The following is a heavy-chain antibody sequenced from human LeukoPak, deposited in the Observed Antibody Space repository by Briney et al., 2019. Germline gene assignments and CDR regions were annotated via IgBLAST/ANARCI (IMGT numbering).Heavy chain of an antibody. CDR2: IRYDGSNK. CDR3: ARDSSDSSGWYRGGDFDY. Sequence: GGSLRLSCAASGFTFSSYGMHWVRQAPGKGLEWVACIRYDGSNKYYADSVKGRFTISRDNSKNTLYLQMNSLRAEDTAVYYCARDSSDSSGWYRGGDFDYWGQGTLVTVSS. D-gene: IGHD6-19*01. CDR1: GFTFSSYG. J-gene: IGHJ4*02. V-gene: IGHV3-30*02.